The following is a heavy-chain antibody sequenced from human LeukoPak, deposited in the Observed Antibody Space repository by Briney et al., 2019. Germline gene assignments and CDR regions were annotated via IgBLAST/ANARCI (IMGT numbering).Heavy chain of an antibody. CDR2: IYTSGST. D-gene: IGHD5-18*01. CDR1: GGSISSGSYY. CDR3: ARMSYGPDY. J-gene: IGHJ4*02. V-gene: IGHV4-61*02. Sequence: SQTLSLTCTVSGGSISSGSYYWSWIRQPAGKGLEWIGRIYTSGSTNYNPSLKSRVTMSVDTSKNQFSLKLSSVTAADTAVYYCARMSYGPDYWGQGTLVTVSS.